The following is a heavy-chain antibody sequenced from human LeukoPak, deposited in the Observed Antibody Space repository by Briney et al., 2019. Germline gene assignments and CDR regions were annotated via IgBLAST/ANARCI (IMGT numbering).Heavy chain of an antibody. V-gene: IGHV3-33*08. CDR3: ARDDDYDDHNTFDM. D-gene: IGHD4-17*01. CDR2: IWSHGNTK. Sequence: GGSLRLSCAASGFMFSSNWMSWVRQAPGKGLEWVAVIWSHGNTKKYADSVTGRFTISRDNSKNTLYLEMNTLRAEDTAVYYCARDDDYDDHNTFDMWGHGTMVTVSS. CDR1: GFMFSSNW. J-gene: IGHJ3*02.